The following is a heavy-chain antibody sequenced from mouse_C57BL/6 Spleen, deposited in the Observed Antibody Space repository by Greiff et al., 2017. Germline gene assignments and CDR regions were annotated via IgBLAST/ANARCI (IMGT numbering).Heavy chain of an antibody. CDR3: ARGGDYYAMDY. V-gene: IGHV1-61*01. J-gene: IGHJ4*01. CDR1: GYTFTSYW. Sequence: QVQLQQPGAELVRPGSSVKLSCKASGYTFTSYWMDWVKQRPGQGLEWIGNIYPSDSETHYNQKFKDKATLTVDKSSSTAYMQLSSLTSEDSAVYYCARGGDYYAMDYWGQGTSGTVSS. CDR2: IYPSDSET.